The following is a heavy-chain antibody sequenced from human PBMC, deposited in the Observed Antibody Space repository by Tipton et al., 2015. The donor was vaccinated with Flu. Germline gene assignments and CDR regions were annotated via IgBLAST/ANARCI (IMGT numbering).Heavy chain of an antibody. J-gene: IGHJ3*02. CDR1: KDTFTTYY. D-gene: IGHD1-14*01. CDR2: INPSGDST. Sequence: QLVQSGAEVRKPGASVKVSCKASKDTFTTYYIHWVRQAPGQGLEWMGIINPSGDSTNYAQKFQGRVTMTRDTSASTVYMEVSSLRYGATAVYYCARETDHDAFDIWGQGTMVTVSS. CDR3: ARETDHDAFDI. V-gene: IGHV1-46*01.